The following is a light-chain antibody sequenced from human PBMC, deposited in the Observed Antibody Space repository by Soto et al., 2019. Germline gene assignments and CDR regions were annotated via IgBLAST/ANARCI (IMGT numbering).Light chain of an antibody. J-gene: IGKJ5*01. CDR2: DAS. CDR1: QSVSSY. CDR3: QQYNNWPLT. Sequence: EIVLTQSPATLSLSPGERATLSCRASQSVSSYLAWYQQKPGQAPRLLIYDASNRATGIPARFSGSGSGTDFILTISSLQSEDFAVYYCQQYNNWPLTFGQGTRLEIK. V-gene: IGKV3-11*01.